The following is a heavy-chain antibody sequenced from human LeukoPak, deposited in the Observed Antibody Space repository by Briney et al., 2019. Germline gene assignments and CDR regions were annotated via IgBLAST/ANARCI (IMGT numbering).Heavy chain of an antibody. V-gene: IGHV5-51*01. CDR1: GYSFSTYW. Sequence: GESLKISCKGSGYSFSTYWIAWVRQMPGKGLEWMGIIYPVDSDTRYSPSFQGQVTISADKSISTAYLQWSSLKASDTAMYYCARPGRSYSSVQGLDYWGQGTLVTVSS. CDR3: ARPGRSYSSVQGLDY. J-gene: IGHJ4*02. D-gene: IGHD1-26*01. CDR2: IYPVDSDT.